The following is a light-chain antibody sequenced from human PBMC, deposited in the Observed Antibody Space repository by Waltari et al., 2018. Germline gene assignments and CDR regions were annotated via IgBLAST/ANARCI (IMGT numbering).Light chain of an antibody. J-gene: IGKJ1*01. Sequence: DIQMTQSPSSLSASVGDRVTITCRASQSIADHLNWYKHKPGKAPKLLIYSTSRLPSAFSSTFSGMGSGTDFTLTISSPQPEYSATYYCQQSYATRTCGQGTKVEIK. CDR2: STS. CDR1: QSIADH. V-gene: IGKV1-39*01. CDR3: QQSYATRT.